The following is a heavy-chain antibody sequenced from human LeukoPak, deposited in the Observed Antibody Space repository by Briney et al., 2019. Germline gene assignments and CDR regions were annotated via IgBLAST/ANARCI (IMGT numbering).Heavy chain of an antibody. D-gene: IGHD6-13*01. J-gene: IGHJ2*01. Sequence: SETLSLTCTVSGGSISTYYWSWIRQPPGKGLEWIATIYYSESTKKSPSLKSRVTISLDTSRNQFSLKLSSVTAADTAVYYCARQGSSSWYGWYFDLWGRGSLVTVSS. CDR1: GGSISTYY. CDR2: IYYSEST. V-gene: IGHV4-59*05. CDR3: ARQGSSSWYGWYFDL.